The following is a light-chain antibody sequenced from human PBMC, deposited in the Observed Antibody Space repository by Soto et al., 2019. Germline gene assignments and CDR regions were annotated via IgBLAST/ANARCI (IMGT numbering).Light chain of an antibody. J-gene: IGKJ1*01. CDR3: QQYNSYSPWT. V-gene: IGKV1-5*03. Sequence: DTQMTQSPSTLSASVGDRVTITCRASQSISSWLAWYQQKPGKAPKLLTYKASSLESGVPSRFSGSGSGTEFTLTISSLQPDDFATYYCQQYNSYSPWTFGQGTKVEIK. CDR1: QSISSW. CDR2: KAS.